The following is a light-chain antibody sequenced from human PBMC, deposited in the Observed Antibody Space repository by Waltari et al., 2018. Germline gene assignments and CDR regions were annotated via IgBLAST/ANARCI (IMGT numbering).Light chain of an antibody. J-gene: IGKJ5*01. CDR2: NAS. V-gene: IGKV3-11*01. Sequence: EVVLTQSPPTLSLSPGERATLSCRASQSVSTYLAWYQHKPGQPPRLLIFNASYRAPGVHTRFSGSGSGTDFTLTISSLEPEDFAVYYCQQRSSGPPVTFGQGTRVEI. CDR3: QQRSSGPPVT. CDR1: QSVSTY.